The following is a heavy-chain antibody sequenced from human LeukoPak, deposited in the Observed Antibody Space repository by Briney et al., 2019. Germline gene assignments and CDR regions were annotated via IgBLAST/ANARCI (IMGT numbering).Heavy chain of an antibody. V-gene: IGHV1-2*04. J-gene: IGHJ4*02. D-gene: IGHD2-15*01. Sequence: ASVKVSCKASGYTFTGYYMHWVRQAPGQGLEWMGWINPNSGGTNYAQKFQGWVTMTRDTSISTAYMELSRLRSDDTAVCYCARGGRRGYCSGGSCYEGFDYWGQGTLVTVSS. CDR2: INPNSGGT. CDR3: ARGGRRGYCSGGSCYEGFDY. CDR1: GYTFTGYY.